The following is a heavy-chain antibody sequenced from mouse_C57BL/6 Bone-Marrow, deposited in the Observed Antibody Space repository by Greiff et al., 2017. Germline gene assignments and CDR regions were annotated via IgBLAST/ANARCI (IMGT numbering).Heavy chain of an antibody. Sequence: QVQLQQPGAELVRPGSSVKLSCKASGYTFTSYWMDWVKQRSGQGLEWIGNIYPSDSETHYNQKFKDKATLTVDKSSSTDYMQLSSLTSEDSAVYYCARSSRTVPFAYWGQGTLVTVSA. CDR3: ARSSRTVPFAY. CDR1: GYTFTSYW. CDR2: IYPSDSET. D-gene: IGHD1-1*01. J-gene: IGHJ3*01. V-gene: IGHV1-61*01.